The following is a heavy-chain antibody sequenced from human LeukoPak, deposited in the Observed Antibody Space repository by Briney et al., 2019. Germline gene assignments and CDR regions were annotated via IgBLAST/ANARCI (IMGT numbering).Heavy chain of an antibody. Sequence: AVKVSCKASGGTFSSYAISWVRQAPGQGLEWMGRIIPIFGTANYAQKFQGRVTITTDESTSTAYMELSSLRSEDTAVYYCARDRIRGYSYGITNYFDYWGQGTLVTVSS. CDR2: IIPIFGTA. CDR3: ARDRIRGYSYGITNYFDY. V-gene: IGHV1-69*05. D-gene: IGHD5-18*01. J-gene: IGHJ4*02. CDR1: GGTFSSYA.